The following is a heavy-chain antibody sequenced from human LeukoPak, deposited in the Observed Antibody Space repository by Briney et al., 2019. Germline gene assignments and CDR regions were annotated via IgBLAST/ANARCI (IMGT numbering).Heavy chain of an antibody. D-gene: IGHD3-10*01. Sequence: ASVKVSCKVSGYTLTELSMHWVRQAPGKGLERMGGFDPEDGETIYAQKFQGRVTMTEDTSTDTAYMELSSLRSEDTAVYYCATGPGVIDPYCFDYWGQGTLVTVSS. CDR3: ATGPGVIDPYCFDY. CDR2: FDPEDGET. V-gene: IGHV1-24*01. CDR1: GYTLTELS. J-gene: IGHJ4*02.